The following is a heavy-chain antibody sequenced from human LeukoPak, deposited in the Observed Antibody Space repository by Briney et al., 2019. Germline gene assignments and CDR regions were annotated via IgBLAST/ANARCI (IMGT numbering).Heavy chain of an antibody. J-gene: IGHJ4*02. Sequence: ASVKVSCKASGYTFTSYDINWVRQATGQGLEWMGWMNPNSGNTNYAQKLQGRVTMTTDTSTSTAYMELRSLRSDDTAVYYCARDRKSIDYWGQGTLVTVSS. CDR2: MNPNSGNT. CDR3: ARDRKSIDY. V-gene: IGHV1-18*01. CDR1: GYTFTSYD.